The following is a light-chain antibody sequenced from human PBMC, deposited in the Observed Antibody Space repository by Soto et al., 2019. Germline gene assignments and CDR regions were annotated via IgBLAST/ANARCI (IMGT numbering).Light chain of an antibody. J-gene: IGLJ1*01. CDR2: EVS. V-gene: IGLV2-14*01. CDR3: SSFSSSSTLYV. Sequence: QSVLTQPASVSGSPGQSITISCTGTSSDVGGHNYVSWYQHHADKAPKLMIYEVSNRPSGVSNRFSGSKSGNTASLTIYGLQAEDEADYYCSSFSSSSTLYVFGTGTKVTVL. CDR1: SSDVGGHNY.